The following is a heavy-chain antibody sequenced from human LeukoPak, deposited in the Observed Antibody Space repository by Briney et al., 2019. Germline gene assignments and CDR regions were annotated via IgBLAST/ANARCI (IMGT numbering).Heavy chain of an antibody. D-gene: IGHD4-17*01. CDR3: ARSTTVSNWFDP. CDR2: IYHSGST. V-gene: IGHV4-30-2*01. Sequence: PSQTLSLTCAVSGGSISSGGYSLSWIRQPPGKGLEWIGYIYHSGSTYYNPSLKSRVTISVDRSKNQFSLKLSSVTAADTAVYYCARSTTVSNWFDPWGQGTLVTVSS. J-gene: IGHJ5*02. CDR1: GGSISSGGYS.